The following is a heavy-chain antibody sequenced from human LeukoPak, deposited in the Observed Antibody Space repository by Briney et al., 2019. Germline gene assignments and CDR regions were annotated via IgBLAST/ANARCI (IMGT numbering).Heavy chain of an antibody. J-gene: IGHJ4*02. Sequence: SSQTLSLTCTVSGGSISSGGYYWSWIRQPPGKGLEWIGYIYHSGSTYYNPSLKSRVTISVDRSKNQFSLKLSSVTAADTAVYYCARGIPGYSSGWYSDYWGQGTLVTVSS. CDR3: ARGIPGYSSGWYSDY. CDR2: IYHSGST. D-gene: IGHD6-19*01. V-gene: IGHV4-30-2*01. CDR1: GGSISSGGYY.